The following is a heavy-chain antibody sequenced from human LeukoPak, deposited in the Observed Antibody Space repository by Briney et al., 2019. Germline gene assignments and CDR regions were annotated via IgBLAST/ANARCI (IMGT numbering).Heavy chain of an antibody. D-gene: IGHD3-10*01. V-gene: IGHV4-39*01. CDR3: ARRRDGSGSYYRDNWFDP. Sequence: SETLSLTCTVSGGSISSSSYYWGWIRQPPGKGLEWIGSIYYSGSTYYNPSLKSRVTISVDTSKNQFSLKLSSVTAADTAVYYCARRRDGSGSYYRDNWFDPWGQGTLVTVSS. CDR1: GGSISSSSYY. J-gene: IGHJ5*02. CDR2: IYYSGST.